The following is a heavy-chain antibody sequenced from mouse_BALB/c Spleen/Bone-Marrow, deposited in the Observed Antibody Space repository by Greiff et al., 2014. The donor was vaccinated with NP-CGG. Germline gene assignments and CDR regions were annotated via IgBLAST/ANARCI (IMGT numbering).Heavy chain of an antibody. CDR1: GYAFTNYL. CDR3: ARETVRGFAY. J-gene: IGHJ3*01. Sequence: VQLQQSGAELVRPGTSVKVSCKASGYAFTNYLIERIKQRPGQGLEWIGVSNPGSGGTNYNEKFKGKATLTAGKSSSTAYMQLSSLTSDDSAVYFCARETVRGFAYWGQGTLVTVSA. CDR2: SNPGSGGT. D-gene: IGHD3-2*01. V-gene: IGHV1-54*01.